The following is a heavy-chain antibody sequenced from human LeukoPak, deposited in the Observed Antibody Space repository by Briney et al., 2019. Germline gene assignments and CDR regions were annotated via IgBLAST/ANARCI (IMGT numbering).Heavy chain of an antibody. J-gene: IGHJ4*02. D-gene: IGHD1-26*01. CDR3: AREPHSGSYYAGL. Sequence: ASVKVSCKASGYTFTGYYMHWVRQAPGQGLEWMRWINPNSGGTNYAQKFQGRVTMTRDTSISTAYMELSRLRSDDTAVYYCAREPHSGSYYAGLWGQGTLVTVSS. CDR2: INPNSGGT. V-gene: IGHV1-2*02. CDR1: GYTFTGYY.